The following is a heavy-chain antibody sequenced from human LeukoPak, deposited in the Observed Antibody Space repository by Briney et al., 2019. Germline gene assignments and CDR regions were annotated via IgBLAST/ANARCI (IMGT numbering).Heavy chain of an antibody. D-gene: IGHD2-2*01. CDR3: ARRYCSSTTCYELDY. J-gene: IGHJ4*02. V-gene: IGHV4-59*08. CDR2: IYYSGST. Sequence: PSETLSLTCTVSGGSISSFYWSWIRQPPGKGLEWIGYIYYSGSTNYYPSLKSRVTISVDTSKNQFSLKLRSVTAADTAVYYCARRYCSSTTCYELDYWGQGTLVTVSS. CDR1: GGSISSFY.